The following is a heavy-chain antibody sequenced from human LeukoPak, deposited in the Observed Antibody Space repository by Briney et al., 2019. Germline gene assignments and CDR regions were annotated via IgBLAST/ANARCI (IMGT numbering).Heavy chain of an antibody. V-gene: IGHV3-13*01. D-gene: IGHD6-6*01. CDR1: GFTFSSYD. CDR2: IDIDGDT. CDR3: ARGELVYNY. J-gene: IGHJ4*02. Sequence: GGSLRLSCAASGFTFSSYDMHWVRQATGKGLEWVSAIDIDGDTYYSGSVKGRFTISRENAKNSLYLQMNSLRAEDTALYYCARGELVYNYWGQGTLVTVSS.